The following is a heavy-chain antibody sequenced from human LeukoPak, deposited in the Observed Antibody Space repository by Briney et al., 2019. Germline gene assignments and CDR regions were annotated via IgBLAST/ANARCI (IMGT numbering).Heavy chain of an antibody. D-gene: IGHD1-14*01. CDR3: TGLFYFDY. CDR1: GFTVSSNY. CDR2: IYSGGST. J-gene: IGHJ4*02. Sequence: SGGSLRLSCAASGFTVSSNYMSWVRQAPGKGLEWVSVIYSGGSTYYADSVKGRFTISRDNSKNTLYLQMNGLRAEDTAVYYCTGLFYFDYWGQGTLVTVSS. V-gene: IGHV3-66*01.